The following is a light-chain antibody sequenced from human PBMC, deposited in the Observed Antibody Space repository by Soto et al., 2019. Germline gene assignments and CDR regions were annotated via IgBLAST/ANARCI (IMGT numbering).Light chain of an antibody. J-gene: IGKJ1*01. V-gene: IGKV1-5*01. CDR1: QNIGSW. CDR2: DVS. Sequence: DIQMTQSPSTLSSSVGDRVTITCRASQNIGSWLAWYQQKPGKASKVLIYDVSNLETGVPSRFSGSGSGTEFTLTISSLQPDDFATYYCQQYNTYWTFGQGTKVDIK. CDR3: QQYNTYWT.